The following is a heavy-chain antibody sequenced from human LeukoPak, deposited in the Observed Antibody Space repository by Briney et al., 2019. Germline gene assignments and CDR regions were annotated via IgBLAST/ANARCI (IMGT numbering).Heavy chain of an antibody. V-gene: IGHV3-21*01. CDR2: ISTISSYI. Sequence: GGSLRLSCAASGFTFSSYEMNWVRQAPGKGLDGVSSISTISSYIHYADSLKGRFTISRDNAKNSLYLQMNSLRAEDTAVYYCARRAEGIAATDSNFDYWGQGTLVTVSS. CDR3: ARRAEGIAATDSNFDY. CDR1: GFTFSSYE. D-gene: IGHD6-13*01. J-gene: IGHJ4*02.